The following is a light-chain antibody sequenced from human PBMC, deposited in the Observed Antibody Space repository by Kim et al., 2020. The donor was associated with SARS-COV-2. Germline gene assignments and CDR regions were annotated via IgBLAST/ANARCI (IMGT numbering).Light chain of an antibody. CDR2: AAS. V-gene: IGKV1-27*01. Sequence: RVICAASSLQIGVSSRFSGSGSGTDLTVTISGLQPEDVATYYCQKYDTAPGTFGHGTKVDIK. CDR3: QKYDTAPGT. J-gene: IGKJ1*01.